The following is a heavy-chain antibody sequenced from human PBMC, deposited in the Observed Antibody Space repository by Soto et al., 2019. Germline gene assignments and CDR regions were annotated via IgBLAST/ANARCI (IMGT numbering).Heavy chain of an antibody. V-gene: IGHV1-8*01. Sequence: QVQLVQSGAEVKKPGASVKVSCKASGYTFTSYDINWVRQATGQGLEWMGWMNPNSGNTGYAQKFQGRVTMTRNTATSTAYMGLSGLGSADTAVYYCARGRTSYGMDVWGQGTTVTVSS. J-gene: IGHJ6*02. CDR1: GYTFTSYD. CDR3: ARGRTSYGMDV. CDR2: MNPNSGNT.